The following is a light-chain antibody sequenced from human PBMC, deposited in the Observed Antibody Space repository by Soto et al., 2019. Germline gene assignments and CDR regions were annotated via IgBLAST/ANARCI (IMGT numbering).Light chain of an antibody. CDR1: QDISHY. V-gene: IGKV1-27*01. Sequence: DIQMTQSPSSLSASVGDRVTITCRASQDISHYLGWYQQQPGKVPKLLIYAASTLQSGVPSRFSGSGSGTDFTLTISSLQPEDVATYYCQKYNSAPWTFGQGTKVEIK. CDR3: QKYNSAPWT. CDR2: AAS. J-gene: IGKJ1*01.